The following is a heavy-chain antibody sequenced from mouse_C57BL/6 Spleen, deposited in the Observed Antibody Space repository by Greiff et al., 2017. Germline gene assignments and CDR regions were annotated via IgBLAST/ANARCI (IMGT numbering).Heavy chain of an antibody. Sequence: EVQLQQSGPELVKPGASVKISCKASGYTFTDYYMNWVKQSHGKSLEWIGDINPNNGGTSYNQKFKGKDTLTVDKSSSTAYMELRSLTSEDSAVYYCARSLLWLRGRFAYWGQGTLVTVSA. CDR1: GYTFTDYY. J-gene: IGHJ3*01. CDR3: ARSLLWLRGRFAY. V-gene: IGHV1-26*01. D-gene: IGHD2-2*01. CDR2: INPNNGGT.